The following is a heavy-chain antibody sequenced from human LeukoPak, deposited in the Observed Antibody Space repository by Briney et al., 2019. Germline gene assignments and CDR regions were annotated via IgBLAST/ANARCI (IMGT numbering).Heavy chain of an antibody. J-gene: IGHJ4*02. CDR3: AREHCAGGHCYFLDY. D-gene: IGHD2/OR15-2a*01. V-gene: IGHV4-38-2*02. Sequence: PSETLSLTCSVSDYPISSGYFWGWIRQPPGKGLEWIATISHSGSTYFNPSLKSRVIVSIDTSKNQFSLNLTSVTAADTAVYYCAREHCAGGHCYFLDYWGQGTLVTVSS. CDR2: ISHSGST. CDR1: DYPISSGYF.